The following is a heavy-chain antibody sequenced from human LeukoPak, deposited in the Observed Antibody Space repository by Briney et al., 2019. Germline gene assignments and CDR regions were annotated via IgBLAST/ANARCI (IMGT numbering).Heavy chain of an antibody. CDR3: ARRMDVECFDY. V-gene: IGHV1-18*01. D-gene: IGHD2-8*01. CDR2: ISAYNGNT. Sequence: ASVTVSFKASGYTFTVYGISSARQAPGQGLERMGWISAYNGNTNYAQKLQGRVTMTTDTSTSTAYMELRSLRSDDTAVYYCARRMDVECFDYWGQGTLVTVSS. J-gene: IGHJ4*02. CDR1: GYTFTVYG.